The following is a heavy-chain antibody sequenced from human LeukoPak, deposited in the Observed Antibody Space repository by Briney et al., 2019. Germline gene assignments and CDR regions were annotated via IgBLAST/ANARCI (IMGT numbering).Heavy chain of an antibody. CDR2: IKSKIDGGTA. CDR3: ARHPYYDFWSGYYIYYGMDV. CDR1: GFIFSNAW. Sequence: GGSLRLSCAVSGFIFSNAWLNWVRQAPGKGLEWVGRIKSKIDGGTADYAAPVRGRFTISRDDSKNTLYLQMNSLRAEDTAVYYCARHPYYDFWSGYYIYYGMDVWGQGTTVTVSS. J-gene: IGHJ6*02. V-gene: IGHV3-15*07. D-gene: IGHD3-3*01.